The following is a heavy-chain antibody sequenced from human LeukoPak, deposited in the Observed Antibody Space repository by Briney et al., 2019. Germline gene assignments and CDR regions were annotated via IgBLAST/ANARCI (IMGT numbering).Heavy chain of an antibody. CDR1: GGSISSYY. D-gene: IGHD2-15*01. V-gene: IGHV4-4*09. CDR3: ARGRYCSADICSGGDAFDI. J-gene: IGHJ3*02. CDR2: IYISGST. Sequence: PSETLSLTCTVSGGSISSYYWSWIRQPPGKGLEWIGYIYISGSTNYNPSLKSRVTMSVDTSKNQFSLKLSSVTAADTAVYYCARGRYCSADICSGGDAFDIWGQGTMVSVSS.